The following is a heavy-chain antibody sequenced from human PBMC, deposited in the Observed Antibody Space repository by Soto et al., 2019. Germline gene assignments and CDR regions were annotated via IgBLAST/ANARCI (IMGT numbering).Heavy chain of an antibody. CDR2: INAGNGNT. CDR1: GYTFTSYA. Sequence: ASVKVSWKASGYTFTSYAMHWVRQAPGQRLEWMGWINAGNGNTKYSQKFQGRVTITRDTSASTAYMELSSLRSEDTAVYYCAAKYYYGSGTGRGHYYYYGMDVWGQGTTVTVS. CDR3: AAKYYYGSGTGRGHYYYYGMDV. J-gene: IGHJ6*02. V-gene: IGHV1-3*01. D-gene: IGHD3-10*01.